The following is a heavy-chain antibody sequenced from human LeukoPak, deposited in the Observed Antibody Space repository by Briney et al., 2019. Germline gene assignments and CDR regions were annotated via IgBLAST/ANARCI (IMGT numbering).Heavy chain of an antibody. CDR2: ISGSGSST. D-gene: IGHD3-22*01. V-gene: IGHV3-23*01. Sequence: PGGSLRLSCAASGLTFSRYAMSWVRQAPGRGLEWVSVISGSGSSTYYADSVKGRFTISRDTSKNTLYLQMNSLRAEDTAIYYCAKDYYDSSGPSFDYWGQGTLVTVSS. J-gene: IGHJ4*02. CDR1: GLTFSRYA. CDR3: AKDYYDSSGPSFDY.